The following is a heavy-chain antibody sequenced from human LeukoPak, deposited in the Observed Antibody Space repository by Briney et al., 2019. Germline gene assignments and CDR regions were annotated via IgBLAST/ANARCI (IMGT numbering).Heavy chain of an antibody. CDR3: ARDDNILTYDAFDI. CDR1: GFTFSSYA. Sequence: PGGSLRLSCAASGFTFSSYAMHWVRQAPGKGLEWVAVISYDGSNKYYADSVKGRFTISRDNSKNTLYLQMNSLRAEDTAVYYCARDDNILTYDAFDIWGQGTMVTVSS. D-gene: IGHD3-9*01. J-gene: IGHJ3*02. V-gene: IGHV3-30*04. CDR2: ISYDGSNK.